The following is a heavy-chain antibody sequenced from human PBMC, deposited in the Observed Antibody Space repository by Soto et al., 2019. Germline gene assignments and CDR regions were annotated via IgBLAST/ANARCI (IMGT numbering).Heavy chain of an antibody. CDR1: GFTFSDYY. CDR3: AKGRGYCSSTSCYVVSDY. J-gene: IGHJ4*02. CDR2: ISGSSSFT. Sequence: GGSLRLSCAASGFTFSDYYMSWIRQAPGKGLEWVSYISGSSSFTNYADSVKGRFTISRDNSKNTLYLQMNSLRAEDTAVYYCAKGRGYCSSTSCYVVSDYWGQRTLVTGSS. D-gene: IGHD2-2*01. V-gene: IGHV3-11*05.